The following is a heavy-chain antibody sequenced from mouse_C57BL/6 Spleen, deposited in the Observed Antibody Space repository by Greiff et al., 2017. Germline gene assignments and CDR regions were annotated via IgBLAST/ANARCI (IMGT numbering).Heavy chain of an antibody. CDR3: ASDCGSKDVGRFGY. D-gene: IGHD1-1*01. J-gene: IGHJ2*01. Sequence: QVQLQQPGAELVKPGASVKLSCKASGYTFTSYWMHWVKQRPGQGLEWIGMIHPKGGSTNYNEKFKSKATLTVDKSSSTAYMQLSSLTSEDTAVYYCASDCGSKDVGRFGYWGQGTTLTVYS. CDR1: GYTFTSYW. CDR2: IHPKGGST. V-gene: IGHV1-64*01.